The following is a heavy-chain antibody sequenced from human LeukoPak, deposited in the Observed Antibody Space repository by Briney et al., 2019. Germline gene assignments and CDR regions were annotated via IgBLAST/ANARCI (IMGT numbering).Heavy chain of an antibody. D-gene: IGHD2-15*01. Sequence: SETLSLTCTVSGGSISSSSYYWGWIRQPPGKGLEWIGSIYYSGTTNYNPSLKSRVTISVDTSKNQFSLKLSSVTAADTAVYYCARLAAREFDYWGQGTLVTVSS. J-gene: IGHJ4*02. V-gene: IGHV4-39*07. CDR3: ARLAAREFDY. CDR2: IYYSGTT. CDR1: GGSISSSSYY.